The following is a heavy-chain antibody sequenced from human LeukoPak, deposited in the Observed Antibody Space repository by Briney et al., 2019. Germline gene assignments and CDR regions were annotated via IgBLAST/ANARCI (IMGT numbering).Heavy chain of an antibody. J-gene: IGHJ4*02. Sequence: ASXXTVSXNXXTWVRQAPGRGMEWVSVIYSGGATSYADSVKGRFTISSDNSKNTLYLQMNSLRAEDTAVYYCARLEKRGNYLNFDYWGQGTLVTVSS. D-gene: IGHD1-26*01. CDR1: XXTVSXNX. CDR2: IYSGGAT. CDR3: ARLEKRGNYLNFDY. V-gene: IGHV3-53*01.